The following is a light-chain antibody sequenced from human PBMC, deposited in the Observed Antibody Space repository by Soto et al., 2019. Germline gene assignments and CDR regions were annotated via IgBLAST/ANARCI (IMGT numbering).Light chain of an antibody. CDR3: HQYNGDPLP. CDR2: DAS. J-gene: IGKJ4*01. CDR1: QSISNW. V-gene: IGKV1-5*01. Sequence: DIQMTQSPSTLSASVGDRVTITCRASQSISNWLAWYQQKPGKAPQVLIYDASSLKTGVPSTFSGSVSGTEFTLSIVYLQPEGYGTDDCHQYNGDPLPFGGGTRGEI.